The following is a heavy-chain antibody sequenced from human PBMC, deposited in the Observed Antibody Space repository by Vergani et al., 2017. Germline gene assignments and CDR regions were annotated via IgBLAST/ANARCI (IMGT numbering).Heavy chain of an antibody. V-gene: IGHV3-23*01. D-gene: IGHD2-2*01. CDR3: VVDMIVVVPAAIHAIDY. J-gene: IGHJ4*02. CDR1: GFTFSSYV. CDR2: ISGSGGST. Sequence: EVQLLESGGGLVQPGGSLRLSCAASGFTFSSYVMSWVRQAPGKGLEWVSAISGSGGSTYYADSVKGRFTISRDNSKNTLYLQMNSLRAEDTAVYYCVVDMIVVVPAAIHAIDYWGQGTLVTVSS.